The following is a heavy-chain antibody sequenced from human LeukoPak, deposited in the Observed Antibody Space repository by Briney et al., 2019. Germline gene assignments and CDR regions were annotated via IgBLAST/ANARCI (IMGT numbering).Heavy chain of an antibody. V-gene: IGHV4-30-2*01. Sequence: PSETLSLTCAVSGGSISSGGYSWSWIRQPPGKGLEWIGYIYHSGSTYYNPSLKSRVTISVDRSKNQFSLKLSSVTAADTAVYYCARAMTTVTHPFDYWGQGTLVTVSS. CDR2: IYHSGST. J-gene: IGHJ4*02. CDR1: GGSISSGGYS. D-gene: IGHD4-17*01. CDR3: ARAMTTVTHPFDY.